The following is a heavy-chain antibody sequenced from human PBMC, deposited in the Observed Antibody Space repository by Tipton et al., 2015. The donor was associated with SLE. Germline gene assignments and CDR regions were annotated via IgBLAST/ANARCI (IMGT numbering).Heavy chain of an antibody. V-gene: IGHV4-61*09. D-gene: IGHD4-11*01. J-gene: IGHJ3*02. CDR2: IYTSGST. CDR3: AREKDYSDAFDI. Sequence: TLSLTCTVSGGSISSGSYYWSWIRQPAVKGLEWIGYIYTSGSTNYNPSLKSRVTISVDTSKNQFSLKLSSVTAADTAVYYCAREKDYSDAFDIWGQGTMVTVSS. CDR1: GGSISSGSYY.